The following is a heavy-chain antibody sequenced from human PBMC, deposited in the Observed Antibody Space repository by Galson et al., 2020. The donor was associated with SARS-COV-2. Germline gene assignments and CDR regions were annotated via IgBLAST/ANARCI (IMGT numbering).Heavy chain of an antibody. CDR2: VHFTGLT. V-gene: IGHV4-39*01. CDR3: ARRDSSGYYQDLYYLDY. D-gene: IGHD3-22*01. CDR1: GGSTTSSSHY. Sequence: SETLSLTCPVAGGSTTSSSHYCVWIRHPPGKGLEWIGHVHFTGLTFYNPSPSGRVTMFVDTSKNQFSMKLTSVTAADTAVYFWARRDSSGYYQDLYYLDYWGQGALVSVSS. J-gene: IGHJ4*02.